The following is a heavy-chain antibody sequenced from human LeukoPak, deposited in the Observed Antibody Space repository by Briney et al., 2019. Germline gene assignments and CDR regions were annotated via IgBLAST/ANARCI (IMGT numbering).Heavy chain of an antibody. Sequence: PGGSLRLSCAASGFTFSSYSMNWVRQAPGKGLEWVAVISYDGSNKYYADSVKGRFTISRDNSKNTLYLQMNSLRAEDTAVYYCARGYYYGSGSYYDYWGQGTLVTVSS. CDR2: ISYDGSNK. CDR3: ARGYYYGSGSYYDY. CDR1: GFTFSSYS. J-gene: IGHJ4*02. V-gene: IGHV3-30*03. D-gene: IGHD3-10*01.